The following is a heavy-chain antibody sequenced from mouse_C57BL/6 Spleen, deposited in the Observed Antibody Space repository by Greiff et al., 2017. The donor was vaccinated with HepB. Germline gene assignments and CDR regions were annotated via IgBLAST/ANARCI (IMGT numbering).Heavy chain of an antibody. J-gene: IGHJ2*01. CDR3: TRRGSNLDY. V-gene: IGHV1-15*01. Sequence: VQLQQSGAELVRPGASVTLSCKASGYTFTDYEMHWVKQTPVHGLEWIGAIDPETGGTAYNQKFKGKAILTADKSSSTAYMELRILTSEDSSVYYCTRRGSNLDYWGQGTTLTVSS. CDR1: GYTFTDYE. CDR2: IDPETGGT. D-gene: IGHD2-5*01.